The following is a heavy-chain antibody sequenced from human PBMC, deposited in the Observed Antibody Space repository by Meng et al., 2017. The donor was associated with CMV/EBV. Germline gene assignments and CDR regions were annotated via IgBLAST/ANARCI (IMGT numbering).Heavy chain of an antibody. Sequence: GESLKISCAASGFTVSSNYMSWVRQAPGKGLEWVSVIYSGGSTYYADSVKGRFTISRDNAKNSLYLQMNSLRAEDTAVYYCAGPQPAYYDSSAPKSWGQGTLVTVSS. CDR1: GFTVSSNY. CDR2: IYSGGST. V-gene: IGHV3-53*01. J-gene: IGHJ5*02. CDR3: AGPQPAYYDSSAPKS. D-gene: IGHD3-22*01.